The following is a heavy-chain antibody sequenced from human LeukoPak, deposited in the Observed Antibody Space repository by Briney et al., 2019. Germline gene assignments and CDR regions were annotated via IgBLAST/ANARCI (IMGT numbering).Heavy chain of an antibody. J-gene: IGHJ4*02. Sequence: SETLSLTCTVSGGSISSGGYYWSWIRQHPGKGLEWIGYIYYSGSTYYNPSLKSRVTISVDTSKNQFSLKLSSVTAADTAVYYCARGGSSLIYFDYWGQGTLVTVSS. D-gene: IGHD6-13*01. CDR3: ARGGSSLIYFDY. CDR2: IYYSGST. V-gene: IGHV4-31*03. CDR1: GGSISSGGYY.